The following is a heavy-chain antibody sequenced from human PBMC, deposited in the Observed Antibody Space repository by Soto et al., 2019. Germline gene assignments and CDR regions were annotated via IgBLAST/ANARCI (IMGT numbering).Heavy chain of an antibody. J-gene: IGHJ5*02. D-gene: IGHD2-2*02. CDR2: IKQDGSEK. V-gene: IGHV3-7*01. CDR1: GFTFSSYW. CDR3: ARRPIGVVVXAAIGSSPPGEYNWFDP. Sequence: GGSLRLSCAASGFTFSSYWMSWVRQAPGKGLEWVANIKQDGSEKYYVDSVKGRFTISRDNAKNSLYLQMNSLRAEDTAVYYCARRPIGVVVXAAIGSSPPGEYNWFDPWGQGTLVTVSS.